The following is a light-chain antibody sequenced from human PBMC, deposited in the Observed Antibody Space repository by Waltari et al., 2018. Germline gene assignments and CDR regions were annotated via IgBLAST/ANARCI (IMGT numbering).Light chain of an antibody. CDR2: GAS. V-gene: IGKV3-15*01. J-gene: IGKJ1*01. CDR3: QQYSYWPRT. Sequence: ETVMTQSPATLSVSPGERATLSCRASQSVSSKLAWYQQKPGQAPRLLIYGASTRATDIPARFSGCGSGTEFTLIISSLQSEDFAVYFCQQYSYWPRTFGRGTKVEIK. CDR1: QSVSSK.